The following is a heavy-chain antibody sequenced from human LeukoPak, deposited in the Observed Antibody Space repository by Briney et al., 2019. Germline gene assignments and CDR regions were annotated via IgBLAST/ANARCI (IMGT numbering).Heavy chain of an antibody. CDR2: TYTSGST. D-gene: IGHD1-1*01. CDR1: GGSISSYY. V-gene: IGHV4-4*07. Sequence: SETLSLTCTVSGGSISSYYWSWIRQPAGKGPEWIGRTYTSGSTNYNPSLKSRVTMSVDTSKNQFSLKLSSVTAADTAVYYCAREQLELRTFDPWGQGTLVTVSS. J-gene: IGHJ5*02. CDR3: AREQLELRTFDP.